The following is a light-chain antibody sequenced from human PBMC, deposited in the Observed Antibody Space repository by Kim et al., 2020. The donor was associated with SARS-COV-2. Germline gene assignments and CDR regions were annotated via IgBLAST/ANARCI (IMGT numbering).Light chain of an antibody. V-gene: IGKV1-12*01. J-gene: IGKJ4*01. Sequence: DLQMTQSPSFVSASVGDKVTITCRASQSFSTWLAWYQQRPGEAPKLLIYAASSLHRGVPSRFSGSESGTDFTLTISSLQPEDFATYYCQQTNNFPLAFGGGTKLEI. CDR2: AAS. CDR3: QQTNNFPLA. CDR1: QSFSTW.